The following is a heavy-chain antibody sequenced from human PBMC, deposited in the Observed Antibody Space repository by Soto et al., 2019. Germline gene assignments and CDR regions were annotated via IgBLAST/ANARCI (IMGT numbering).Heavy chain of an antibody. V-gene: IGHV3-49*03. Sequence: GGSLIHSCTASGFTSCEYSMSWFRQAPGKGLEWVGFIRSNLYGGTTEYAASVKGRFTISRDDSQTIAYLHMNGLKTEDTAVYYCPIAPDKFLPLNYWGQGTLVTVSS. CDR3: PIAPDKFLPLNY. CDR2: IRSNLYGGTT. D-gene: IGHD3-22*01. CDR1: GFTSCEYS. J-gene: IGHJ4*02.